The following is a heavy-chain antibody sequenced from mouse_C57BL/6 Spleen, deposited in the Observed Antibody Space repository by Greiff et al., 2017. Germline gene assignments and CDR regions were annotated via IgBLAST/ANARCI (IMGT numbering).Heavy chain of an antibody. Sequence: EVKLVESGGGLVKPGGSLKFSCAASGFTFSSYAMSWVRQTPEKRLEWVATISDGGSYTYYPDNVKGRFTISRDNAMNNLYLQMSHLKSEDTAMYHCARDQDCASSYFDGWGQGTTLTVSS. CDR2: ISDGGSYT. V-gene: IGHV5-4*01. CDR1: GFTFSSYA. CDR3: ARDQDCASSYFDG. J-gene: IGHJ2*01. D-gene: IGHD1-1*01.